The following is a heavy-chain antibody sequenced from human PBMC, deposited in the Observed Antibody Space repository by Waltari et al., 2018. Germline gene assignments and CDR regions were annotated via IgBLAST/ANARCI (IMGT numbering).Heavy chain of an antibody. Sequence: QVQLVQSGAEVKKPGASLKVSCKASVYTFTSYGISWVRQAPGQGLEWMGWIRPYNENTKYAARIQGRVTMNTDTSTSTAYMEVRSLRFDDTAVYDGARDGGRSGLYHWGQGTMVTVSS. CDR1: VYTFTSYG. CDR2: IRPYNENT. CDR3: ARDGGRSGLYH. V-gene: IGHV1-18*01. D-gene: IGHD6-19*01. J-gene: IGHJ5*02.